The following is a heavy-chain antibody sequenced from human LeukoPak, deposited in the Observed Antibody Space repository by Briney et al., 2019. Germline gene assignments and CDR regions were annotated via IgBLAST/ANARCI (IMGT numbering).Heavy chain of an antibody. Sequence: GGSLRLSCAASGFTFSNYWMHWVRQAPGKGLVWVSRMNSDVRSASYADSVKGRFTISRDNSKNTLYLQMNSLRAEDTAVYYCARCSSGGCAFDIWGQGTMVTVSS. V-gene: IGHV3-74*01. D-gene: IGHD3-10*02. CDR3: ARCSSGGCAFDI. J-gene: IGHJ3*02. CDR2: MNSDVRSA. CDR1: GFTFSNYW.